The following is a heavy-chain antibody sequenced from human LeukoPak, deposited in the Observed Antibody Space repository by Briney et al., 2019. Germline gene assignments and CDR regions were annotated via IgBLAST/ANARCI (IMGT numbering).Heavy chain of an antibody. Sequence: SETLSLTCAVYGGSFSGYHWSWIRQPPGKGLEWIGEINHSGSNNYNPSLKSRVTISVDTSKNQFSLKLTSVTAADTAVYYCARIATAGIYYMDVWGKGTTVTVSS. CDR1: GGSFSGYH. CDR2: INHSGSN. J-gene: IGHJ6*03. CDR3: ARIATAGIYYMDV. V-gene: IGHV4-34*01. D-gene: IGHD6-13*01.